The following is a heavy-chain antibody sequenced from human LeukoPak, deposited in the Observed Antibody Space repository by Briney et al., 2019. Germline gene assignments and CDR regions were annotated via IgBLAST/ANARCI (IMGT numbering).Heavy chain of an antibody. CDR1: GFTFSSYA. D-gene: IGHD4-23*01. J-gene: IGHJ4*02. V-gene: IGHV3-23*01. CDR3: AKDQYGGNPQYYFDY. Sequence: PGGSLRLSCAASGFTFSSYAMSWARQAPGKELEWVSAISASGGSTYYADSVKGRFTISRDNSKNTLYLQMNSLRAEDTAVYYCAKDQYGGNPQYYFDYWGQGTLVTVSS. CDR2: ISASGGST.